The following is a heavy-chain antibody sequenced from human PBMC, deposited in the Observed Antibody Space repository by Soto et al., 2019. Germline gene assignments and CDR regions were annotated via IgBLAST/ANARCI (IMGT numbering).Heavy chain of an antibody. Sequence: QVHLVESGGGVVQPGRSLTLSCTASGFAFSNYGIHWVRQAPGRGLEWVAVIWSDGTKKFYAGSVRGRFTISRDNPKNTIYLQMNSLRAEDTAVYYCARDWWEEPAGKETVSQFDYWGQGTLVTVSS. CDR3: ARDWWEEPAGKETVSQFDY. V-gene: IGHV3-33*01. CDR2: IWSDGTKK. J-gene: IGHJ4*02. CDR1: GFAFSNYG. D-gene: IGHD6-13*01.